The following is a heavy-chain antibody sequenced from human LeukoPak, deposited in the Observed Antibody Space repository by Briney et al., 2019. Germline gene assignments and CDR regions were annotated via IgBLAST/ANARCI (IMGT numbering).Heavy chain of an antibody. CDR2: IIPIFGTA. V-gene: IGHV1-69*05. J-gene: IGHJ4*02. CDR3: ARGKRWLQLGYFDY. Sequence: ASVKVSCKASGGTFSSYAISWARQAPGQGLEWMGGIIPIFGTANYAQKFQGRVTITTDESTSTAYMELSSLRSEDTAVYYCARGKRWLQLGYFDYWGQGTLVTVSS. D-gene: IGHD5-24*01. CDR1: GGTFSSYA.